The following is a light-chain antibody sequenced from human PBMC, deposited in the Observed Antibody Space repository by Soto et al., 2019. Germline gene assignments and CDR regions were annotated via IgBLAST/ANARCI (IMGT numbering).Light chain of an antibody. CDR3: SSYTRSILL. Sequence: QSALTQPPSASGSPGQSVAISCTGTSSDVGGCNYVSWYQQHPGKAPKLMIYEVNKRPSGVPDRFSGSKSGDTASLTISGLQAEDEADYYCSSYTRSILLFGGGTKVTVL. CDR2: EVN. V-gene: IGLV2-8*01. J-gene: IGLJ2*01. CDR1: SSDVGGCNY.